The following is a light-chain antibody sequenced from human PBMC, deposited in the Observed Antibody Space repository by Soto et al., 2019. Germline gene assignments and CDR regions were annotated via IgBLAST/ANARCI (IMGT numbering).Light chain of an antibody. Sequence: DIQMTQSPSTLSASVGDRITITCRASQSVSSWLAWYQQKPGKAPKLLIYKASTLESGVPSRFSGSGSETNSTLTISCLHPDDFATYFCQQYNIYPLTFGGGTKVEIK. J-gene: IGKJ4*01. V-gene: IGKV1-5*03. CDR1: QSVSSW. CDR2: KAS. CDR3: QQYNIYPLT.